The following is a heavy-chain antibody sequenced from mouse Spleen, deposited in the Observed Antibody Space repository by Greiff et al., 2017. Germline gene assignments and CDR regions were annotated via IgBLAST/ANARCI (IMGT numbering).Heavy chain of an antibody. V-gene: IGHV1-15*01. J-gene: IGHJ3*01. CDR1: GYTFTDYE. Sequence: QVQLQQSGAELVRPGASVTLSCKASGYTFTDYEMHWVKQTPVHGLEWIGAIDPETGGTAYNQKFKGKAILTADKSSSTAYMELRSLTSEDSAVYYCTRGNYGNLFAYWGQGTLVTVSA. CDR2: IDPETGGT. CDR3: TRGNYGNLFAY. D-gene: IGHD2-1*01.